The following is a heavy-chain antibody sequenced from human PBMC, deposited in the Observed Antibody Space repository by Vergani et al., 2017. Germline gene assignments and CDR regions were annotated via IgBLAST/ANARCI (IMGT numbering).Heavy chain of an antibody. CDR1: GFTFSSYS. J-gene: IGHJ3*02. Sequence: EVQLVESGGGLVKPGGSLRVSCAASGFTFSSYSMNWVRQAPGKGLEWVSSISSSSSYIYYADSVKGRFTISRDNAKNSLYLQMNSLRAEDTAVYYCARDLTPLILAAAGAFDIWGQGTMVTVSS. CDR3: ARDLTPLILAAAGAFDI. CDR2: ISSSSSYI. V-gene: IGHV3-21*01. D-gene: IGHD6-13*01.